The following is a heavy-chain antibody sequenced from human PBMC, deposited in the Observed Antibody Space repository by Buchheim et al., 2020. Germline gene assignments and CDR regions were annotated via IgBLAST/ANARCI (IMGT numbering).Heavy chain of an antibody. D-gene: IGHD3-3*01. CDR1: GYTFTSYY. V-gene: IGHV1-46*03. J-gene: IGHJ6*02. CDR3: ARDLRAIFGRIYGMDV. Sequence: QVQLVQSGAEVKKPGASVKVSCKASGYTFTSYYMHWVRQAPGQGLEWMGIINPSGGSTSYAQKFQGRVTMTRDTSTSTGYMELSSLRSEDTAVYYCARDLRAIFGRIYGMDVWGQGTT. CDR2: INPSGGST.